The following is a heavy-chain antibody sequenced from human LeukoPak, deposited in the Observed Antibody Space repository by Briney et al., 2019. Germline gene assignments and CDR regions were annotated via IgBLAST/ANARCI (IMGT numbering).Heavy chain of an antibody. D-gene: IGHD6-19*01. J-gene: IGHJ3*02. Sequence: GGSLRLSCAASGFTFSSYSMNWVRQAPGKGLEWVSSISSSSSYIYYADSVKGRFTISRDNAKNSLYLQMNSLRAEDTAVYYCARVIAVAEIDAFDIWGQGTMVTVSS. CDR1: GFTFSSYS. CDR2: ISSSSSYI. V-gene: IGHV3-21*01. CDR3: ARVIAVAEIDAFDI.